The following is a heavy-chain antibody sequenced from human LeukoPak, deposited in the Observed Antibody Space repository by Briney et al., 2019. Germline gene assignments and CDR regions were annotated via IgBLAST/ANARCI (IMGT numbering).Heavy chain of an antibody. Sequence: PSETLSLTCTVSGGSVSSGSYYWSWIRQPPGKGLEWIGYIYYSGSTNYNPPLKSRVTISVDTSKNQFSLKLSSVTAADTAVYYCARHSGSYLASPPNDYYYYYMDVWGKGTTVTVSS. J-gene: IGHJ6*03. V-gene: IGHV4-61*01. D-gene: IGHD1-26*01. CDR2: IYYSGST. CDR3: ARHSGSYLASPPNDYYYYYMDV. CDR1: GGSVSSGSYY.